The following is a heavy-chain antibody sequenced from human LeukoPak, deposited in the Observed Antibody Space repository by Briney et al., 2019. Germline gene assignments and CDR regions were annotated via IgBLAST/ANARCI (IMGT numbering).Heavy chain of an antibody. CDR3: ARPGSSGYLY. V-gene: IGHV3-11*04. D-gene: IGHD3-22*01. CDR2: ISRGGSTI. J-gene: IGHJ4*02. Sequence: PGGSLRLSCAGSGFIVSSTYMSWVRQAPGKGLEWVSYISRGGSTIFYADSVKGRFTISRDNAKKSLYLQMNSLRAEDTAVYYCARPGSSGYLYWGQGTLVTVSS. CDR1: GFIVSSTY.